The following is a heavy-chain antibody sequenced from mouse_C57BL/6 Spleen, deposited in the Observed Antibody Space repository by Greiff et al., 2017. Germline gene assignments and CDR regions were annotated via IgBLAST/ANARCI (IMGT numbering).Heavy chain of an antibody. CDR3: ARGDYYGNLAWFAY. D-gene: IGHD2-1*01. CDR1: GYSFTDYN. CDR2: INPNYGTT. J-gene: IGHJ3*01. V-gene: IGHV1-39*01. Sequence: QLQQSGPELVKPGASVKISCKASGYSFTDYNMNWVKQSNGKSLEWIGVINPNYGTTSYNQKFKGKATLTVDQSSSKAYMQLNSLTSEDSAVYYCARGDYYGNLAWFAYWGQGTLVTVSA.